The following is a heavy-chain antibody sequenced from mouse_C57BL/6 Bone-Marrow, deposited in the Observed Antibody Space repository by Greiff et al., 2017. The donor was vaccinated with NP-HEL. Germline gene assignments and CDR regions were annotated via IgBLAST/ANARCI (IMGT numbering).Heavy chain of an antibody. CDR1: GYTFTSYW. V-gene: IGHV1-61*01. D-gene: IGHD1-1*01. Sequence: QVQLQQPGAELVRPGSSVKLSCKASGYTFTSYWMDWVKQRPGQGLEWIGNIYPSDSETHYNQKFKDKATLTVDKSSSTAYMQLSSLTSEDSAVYYCARWGTVVAPYWYFDVWGTGTTVTVSS. CDR2: IYPSDSET. CDR3: ARWGTVVAPYWYFDV. J-gene: IGHJ1*03.